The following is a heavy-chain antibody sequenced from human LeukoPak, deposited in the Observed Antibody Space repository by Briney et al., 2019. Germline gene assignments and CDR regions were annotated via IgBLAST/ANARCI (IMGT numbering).Heavy chain of an antibody. Sequence: GGSLRLSCAASGFTFSSYEMNWVRQAPGKGLEWVSYISSSGSTIYYADSVKGRFTISRDNAKNSLYLQMNSLRAEDTAVYYCARQEAYYGSGSYPNNNWGQGTLVTVSS. CDR2: ISSSGSTI. CDR3: ARQEAYYGSGSYPNNN. J-gene: IGHJ4*02. V-gene: IGHV3-48*03. D-gene: IGHD3-10*01. CDR1: GFTFSSYE.